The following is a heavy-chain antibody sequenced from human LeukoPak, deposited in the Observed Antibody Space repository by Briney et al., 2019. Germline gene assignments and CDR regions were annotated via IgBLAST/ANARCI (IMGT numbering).Heavy chain of an antibody. J-gene: IGHJ5*01. D-gene: IGHD3-9*01. V-gene: IGHV3-74*01. CDR3: VRDWDHFDFDS. Sequence: PGGSLRLSCAASGFTFSSYWMHWVRQAPGKGLVWVSRIKGDGSHTIYADSVKGRFTISRDNAKNTLYLQMKSLRVEDTAVYYCVRDWDHFDFDSWGQGTLVTVS. CDR1: GFTFSSYW. CDR2: IKGDGSHT.